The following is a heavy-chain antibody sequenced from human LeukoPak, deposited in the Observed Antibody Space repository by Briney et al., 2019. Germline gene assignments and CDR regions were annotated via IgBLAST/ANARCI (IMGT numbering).Heavy chain of an antibody. CDR2: ISGSGGST. CDR3: AKAGGSEYYYYMDV. Sequence: GGSLRLSCAASGFTFSSYAMSWVRQAPGKGLEWVSAISGSGGSTYYADSVKGRFTISRDNSKNTLYLQMNSLRAEDTAVYYCAKAGGSEYYYYMDVWGKGTTVTVSS. D-gene: IGHD3-16*01. CDR1: GFTFSSYA. V-gene: IGHV3-23*01. J-gene: IGHJ6*03.